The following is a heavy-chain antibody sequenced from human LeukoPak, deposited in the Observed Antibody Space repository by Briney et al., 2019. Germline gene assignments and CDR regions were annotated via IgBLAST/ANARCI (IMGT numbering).Heavy chain of an antibody. CDR2: IDPNSDNI. Sequence: ASVKVSFKASGYTFTGCFIHYVRQAPGQGLEWMGWIDPNSDNIRYSETFKDRVTMTRDTSTNTAYMELSWLRSDDTAVYYCARSAYNYGYVYFDHWGQGTLVIVSS. V-gene: IGHV1-2*02. D-gene: IGHD5-18*01. CDR1: GYTFTGCF. J-gene: IGHJ4*02. CDR3: ARSAYNYGYVYFDH.